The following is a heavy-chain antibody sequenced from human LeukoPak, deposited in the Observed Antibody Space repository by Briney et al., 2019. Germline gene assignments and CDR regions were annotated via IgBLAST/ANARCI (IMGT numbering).Heavy chain of an antibody. Sequence: SETLSLTCTVSGGSISSGGYYWSWIRQHPGKGLEWIGYIYYSGSTYYNPSLKSRVTISVDTSKNQFFLKLSSVTAADTAVYYCAREPTMVRGVIITSPYGMDVWGQGTTVTVSS. CDR1: GGSISSGGYY. J-gene: IGHJ6*02. D-gene: IGHD3-10*01. CDR3: AREPTMVRGVIITSPYGMDV. CDR2: IYYSGST. V-gene: IGHV4-31*03.